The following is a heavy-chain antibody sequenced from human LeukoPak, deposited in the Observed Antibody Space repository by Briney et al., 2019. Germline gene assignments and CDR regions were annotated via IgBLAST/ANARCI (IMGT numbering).Heavy chain of an antibody. J-gene: IGHJ4*02. Sequence: SETLSLTCAVSGGSISSNSYYWGWIRQPPGKGLEWIGSIYYSGSTNYNPSLKSRVTISVDTSKNQFSLKLSSVTAADTAVYYCAGDPPGHYYGSGYIPMHYWGQGTLVTVSS. CDR1: GGSISSNSYY. V-gene: IGHV4-39*07. CDR2: IYYSGST. D-gene: IGHD3-10*01. CDR3: AGDPPGHYYGSGYIPMHY.